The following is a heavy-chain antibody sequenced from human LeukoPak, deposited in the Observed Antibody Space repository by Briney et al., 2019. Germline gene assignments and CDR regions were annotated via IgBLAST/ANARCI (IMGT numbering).Heavy chain of an antibody. CDR1: GFIFSSYT. CDR3: ARPAPSTYSTFDY. Sequence: GGSLRLSCAASGFIFSSYTMNRVRQAPGKGLEWVSYISNSGSALNYADSVKGRFTISRDNARNSLYLQMNSLRAEDTAVYYCARPAPSTYSTFDYWGPGTLVTVSS. CDR2: ISNSGSAL. V-gene: IGHV3-48*01. D-gene: IGHD2-2*01. J-gene: IGHJ4*02.